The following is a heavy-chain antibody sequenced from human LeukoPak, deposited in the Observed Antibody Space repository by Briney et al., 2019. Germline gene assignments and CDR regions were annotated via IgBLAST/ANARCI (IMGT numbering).Heavy chain of an antibody. CDR3: ARGAPVISGNWFDP. CDR2: INWNGGST. D-gene: IGHD3-10*01. J-gene: IGHJ5*02. V-gene: IGHV3-20*04. CDR1: GFTFSYYG. Sequence: PGGSLRLSCAASGFTFSYYGMSWVRQAPGKGLEWVSGINWNGGSTGYADSVKGRFTISRDNAKNSLYLQMNSLRAEDTALYYCARGAPVISGNWFDPWGQGTLVTVSS.